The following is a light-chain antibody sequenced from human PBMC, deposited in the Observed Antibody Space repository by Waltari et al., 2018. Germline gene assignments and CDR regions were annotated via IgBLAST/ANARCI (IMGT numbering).Light chain of an antibody. CDR1: QSITNNY. CDR3: QKYGSTPRP. J-gene: IGKJ4*01. Sequence: DIVLTQSPGTLSLSPGERASLSCRASQSITNNYLAWYQQIPGQAPRVLIFHASTRANGIQGRFSGSGSGTDFTLTISRLEPEDFAVYYCQKYGSTPRPFGGGTKVEIK. CDR2: HAS. V-gene: IGKV3-20*01.